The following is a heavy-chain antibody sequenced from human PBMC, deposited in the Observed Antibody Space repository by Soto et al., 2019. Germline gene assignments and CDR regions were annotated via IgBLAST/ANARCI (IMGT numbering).Heavy chain of an antibody. Sequence: QDKLVQSGAEVKEPGASVKISCKTSGYTFTSYGIIWVRQAPGQGLEWMGWINTFRSTTNYAQKYQGRVTMTTDTSPRTAYLELRSLRSDDPAIYYCEKSTTREQQVRVDYWGQGTLVTVSS. CDR1: GYTFTSYG. V-gene: IGHV1-18*01. CDR2: INTFRSTT. J-gene: IGHJ4*02. D-gene: IGHD6-13*01. CDR3: EKSTTREQQVRVDY.